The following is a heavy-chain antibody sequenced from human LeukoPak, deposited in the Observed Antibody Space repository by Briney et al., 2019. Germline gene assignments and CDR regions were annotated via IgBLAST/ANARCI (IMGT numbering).Heavy chain of an antibody. Sequence: PGGSLRLSCAASGFTFSGYWMPWVRQAPGKGLVWVSRINSDGSSTSYADSVKGRFTISRDNAKNTLYLQMNSLRAEDTAVYYCARGLRVNWFDPWGQGTLVTVSS. CDR2: INSDGSST. CDR1: GFTFSGYW. CDR3: ARGLRVNWFDP. V-gene: IGHV3-74*01. J-gene: IGHJ5*02.